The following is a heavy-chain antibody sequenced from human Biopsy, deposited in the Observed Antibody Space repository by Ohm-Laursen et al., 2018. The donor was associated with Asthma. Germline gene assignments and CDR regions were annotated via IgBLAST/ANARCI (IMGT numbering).Heavy chain of an antibody. CDR2: IMTVFGTT. CDR3: ARPSPNRDILYYYYHMDV. D-gene: IGHD3-3*02. Sequence: SSVKVSCNAPGGTFSNFAISWVRQAPGQGLEWLGGIMTVFGTTNYAQKFQGRVTITADESTSTAYMEVSGLRFDDTAIYYCARPSPNRDILYYYYHMDVWGQGTTVIVS. V-gene: IGHV1-69*01. J-gene: IGHJ6*02. CDR1: GGTFSNFA.